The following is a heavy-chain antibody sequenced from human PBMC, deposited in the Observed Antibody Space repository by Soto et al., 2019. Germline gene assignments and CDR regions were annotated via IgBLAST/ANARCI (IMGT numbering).Heavy chain of an antibody. Sequence: QITLKESGPTLVKPTQTLTLTCTFSGFSLSTSGVGVGWIRQPPGKALEWLALIYWDDDKRYSPSLKSRLTITKDTSKNQVVLTMTNMDPVDTATYYCAHRRAPGAIAAAGTVFDYWGQGTLVTVSS. J-gene: IGHJ4*02. D-gene: IGHD6-13*01. V-gene: IGHV2-5*02. CDR1: GFSLSTSGVG. CDR3: AHRRAPGAIAAAGTVFDY. CDR2: IYWDDDK.